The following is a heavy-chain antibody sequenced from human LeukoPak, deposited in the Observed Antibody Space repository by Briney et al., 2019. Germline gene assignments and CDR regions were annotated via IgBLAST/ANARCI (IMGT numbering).Heavy chain of an antibody. CDR3: ARDNCSSTSCSYFDY. V-gene: IGHV3-23*01. D-gene: IGHD2-2*01. Sequence: GGSLRLSCAASGFTFSSYPMSWVRQAPGKGLEWVSTISGSGGSTYYADSVKGRFTISRDNAKNSLYLQMNSLRAEDTAVYYCARDNCSSTSCSYFDYWGQGTLVTVSS. J-gene: IGHJ4*02. CDR1: GFTFSSYP. CDR2: ISGSGGST.